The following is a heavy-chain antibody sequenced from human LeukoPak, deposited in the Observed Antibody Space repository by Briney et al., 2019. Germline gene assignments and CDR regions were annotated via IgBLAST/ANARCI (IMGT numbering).Heavy chain of an antibody. Sequence: GASVTVSCKASGYTFTSYDINWVRQATGQGLEWMGWMNPNSGNTGYAQKFQGRVTMTRNTSISTAYMELSSLRSEDTAVYYCARAGYSYAVYYYYYYMDVWGKGTTVTISS. J-gene: IGHJ6*03. CDR1: GYTFTSYD. CDR3: ARAGYSYAVYYYYYYMDV. V-gene: IGHV1-8*01. D-gene: IGHD5-18*01. CDR2: MNPNSGNT.